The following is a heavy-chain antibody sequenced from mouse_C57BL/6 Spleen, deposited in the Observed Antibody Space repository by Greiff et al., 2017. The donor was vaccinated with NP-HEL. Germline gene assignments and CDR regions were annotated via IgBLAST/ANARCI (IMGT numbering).Heavy chain of an antibody. D-gene: IGHD2-10*02. Sequence: EVQLQQSGAELVKPGASVKLSCTASGFNIKDYYMHWVKQRTEQGLEWIGRIDPEDGETKYVPKFQGKATITADTSSNTAYLQLSSLTSEDTAVYYCARRGMVAMDYWGQGTSVTVSS. CDR1: GFNIKDYY. CDR2: IDPEDGET. V-gene: IGHV14-2*01. CDR3: ARRGMVAMDY. J-gene: IGHJ4*01.